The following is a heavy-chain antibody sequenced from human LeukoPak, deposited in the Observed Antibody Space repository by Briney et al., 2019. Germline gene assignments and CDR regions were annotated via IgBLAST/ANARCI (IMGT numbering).Heavy chain of an antibody. Sequence: ASVNVSCKASGYTFTSYGISWVRQAPGQGLEWMGWISAYNGNTDYEQKIQGRVTMTTDTSTSTAYMELRSLRSDDTAVYYCARKYCTNGICYNYFDYWGQGTLVTVSS. CDR2: ISAYNGNT. CDR3: ARKYCTNGICYNYFDY. CDR1: GYTFTSYG. V-gene: IGHV1-18*01. J-gene: IGHJ4*02. D-gene: IGHD2-8*01.